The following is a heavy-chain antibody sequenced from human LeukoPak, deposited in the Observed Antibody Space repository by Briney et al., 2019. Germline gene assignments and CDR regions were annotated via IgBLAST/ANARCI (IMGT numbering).Heavy chain of an antibody. CDR2: ITSSGGTT. D-gene: IGHD7-27*01. CDR3: AKDRNWGYFDF. CDR1: GFTISSYA. V-gene: IGHV3-23*01. J-gene: IGHJ4*02. Sequence: PGGSLRLSCAASGFTISSYAMSWVRQAPGKGLEWVSGITSSGGTTYYSDSVKGRFTISRDTSKNTLYLQMSSLRAEDTAVYYCAKDRNWGYFDFWGLGTLVTVSS.